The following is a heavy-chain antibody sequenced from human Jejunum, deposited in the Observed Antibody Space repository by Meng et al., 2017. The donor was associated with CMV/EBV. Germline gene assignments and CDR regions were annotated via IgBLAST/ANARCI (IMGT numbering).Heavy chain of an antibody. V-gene: IGHV3-74*01. CDR1: VFTFRSNW. CDR3: ARVEQEMC. Sequence: LGGAGGSLLQPGGTLITSCSATVFTFRSNWMHWVRQAPGKGLVWVSHINSDGSDTNYADSVKGRFTISRDNAKNTLYLQMNSLRDEDTAVYYCARVEQEMCWGQGTLVTVSS. CDR2: INSDGSDT. D-gene: IGHD1/OR15-1a*01. J-gene: IGHJ4*02.